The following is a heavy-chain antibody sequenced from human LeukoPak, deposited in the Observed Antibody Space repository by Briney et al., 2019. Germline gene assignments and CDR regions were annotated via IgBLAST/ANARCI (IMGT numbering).Heavy chain of an antibody. V-gene: IGHV4-59*01. CDR2: TYDSGTT. CDR1: GGSISSYH. J-gene: IGHJ4*02. CDR3: ARGRLTRELLPLGY. D-gene: IGHD2-15*01. Sequence: SETLSLTCTVSGGSISSYHWSWIRQPPGKGLEWIGYTYDSGTTNYNPSLKSRVTISVDTSKNQFSLKLRSVTAADTAVYYCARGRLTRELLPLGYWGQGTLVTVSS.